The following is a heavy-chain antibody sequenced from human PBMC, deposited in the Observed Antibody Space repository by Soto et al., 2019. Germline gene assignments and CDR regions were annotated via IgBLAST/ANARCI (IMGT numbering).Heavy chain of an antibody. CDR2: IYTSGST. D-gene: IGHD2-8*01. CDR3: ARDVGTQYCTNGVCYIPLSPMKGWFDP. CDR1: GGSISSYH. Sequence: LSLTCIVSGGSISSYHRSWIRQPAGTRLAWIGRIYTSGSTNYNPSQKSRVTMSVDTSKNQFSLKLSSVTAADTAVYYCARDVGTQYCTNGVCYIPLSPMKGWFDPWGQGTLVTVSS. J-gene: IGHJ5*02. V-gene: IGHV4-4*07.